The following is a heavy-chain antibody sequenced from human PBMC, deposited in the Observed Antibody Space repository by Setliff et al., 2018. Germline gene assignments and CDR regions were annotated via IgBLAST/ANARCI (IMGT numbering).Heavy chain of an antibody. D-gene: IGHD3-16*02. CDR1: GFTLRSYW. V-gene: IGHV3-7*03. J-gene: IGHJ4*02. CDR3: VNSYRGYDDYPDY. Sequence: GGSLRLSCAASGFTLRSYWMSWVRQAPGKGLEWVANIKEEGSETYYGGSVKGRFTISRDNAKNSLYLQMNSLRVEDTAVYYCVNSYRGYDDYPDYWGQGTLVTVSS. CDR2: IKEEGSET.